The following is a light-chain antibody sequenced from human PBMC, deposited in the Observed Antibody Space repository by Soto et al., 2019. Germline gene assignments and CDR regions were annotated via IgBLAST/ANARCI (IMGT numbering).Light chain of an antibody. CDR1: SSDVRSYNF. CDR3: TSYTNDATP. CDR2: DVS. J-gene: IGLJ3*02. V-gene: IGLV2-14*03. Sequence: QSALTQPASVSGSPGQSITISCTVASSDVRSYNFVSWYQQHPGKAPKLLIYDVSHRPSGVSDRFSGSKSGNTASLTISGLQADDEADYYCTSYTNDATPFGGGTKLTVL.